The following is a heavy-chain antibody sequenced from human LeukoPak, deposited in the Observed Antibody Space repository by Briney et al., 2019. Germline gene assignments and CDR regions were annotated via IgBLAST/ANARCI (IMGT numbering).Heavy chain of an antibody. CDR1: GYTFTGYY. CDR2: INPNSGGT. V-gene: IGHV1-2*02. CDR3: ARDISGLLWFGESKRGNWFDP. J-gene: IGHJ5*02. D-gene: IGHD3-10*01. Sequence: ASVKVSCKASGYTFTGYYMHWVRQAPGQGLERMGWINPNSGGTNYAQKFQGRVTMTRDTSISTAYMELRSLRSDDTAVYYCARDISGLLWFGESKRGNWFDPWGQGTLVTVSS.